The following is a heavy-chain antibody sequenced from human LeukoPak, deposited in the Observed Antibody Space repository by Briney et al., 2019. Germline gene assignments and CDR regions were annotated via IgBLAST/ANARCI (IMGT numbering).Heavy chain of an antibody. Sequence: ASVKVSCKASGYTFIGYYMHWVRQAPAQGLEWMGWINPNSGGTNYPQKFQGRVTMTRDTSISTAYMELSRLRSDDTAVYYCASSTMIVVVIGYWGQGTLVTVSS. V-gene: IGHV1-2*02. CDR3: ASSTMIVVVIGY. CDR1: GYTFIGYY. CDR2: INPNSGGT. D-gene: IGHD3-22*01. J-gene: IGHJ4*02.